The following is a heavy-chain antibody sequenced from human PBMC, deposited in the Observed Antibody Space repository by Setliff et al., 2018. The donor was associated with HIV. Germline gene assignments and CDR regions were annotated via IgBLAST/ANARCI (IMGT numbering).Heavy chain of an antibody. V-gene: IGHV4-30-4*08. J-gene: IGHJ4*02. CDR2: IYYSGST. CDR3: ARGRYYYDSSGYYHYFDY. D-gene: IGHD3-22*01. CDR1: GGSISSGSYY. Sequence: PSETLSLTCTVSGGSISSGSYYWSWVRQPPGKGLEWIGYIYYSGSTYYNPSLKSRVTISVDASKNQFSLKLSSVTAADTAVYYCARGRYYYDSSGYYHYFDYWGQGTLVTVSS.